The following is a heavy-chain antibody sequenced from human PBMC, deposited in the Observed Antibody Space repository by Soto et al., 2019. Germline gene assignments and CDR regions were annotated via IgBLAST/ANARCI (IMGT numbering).Heavy chain of an antibody. CDR2: INHSGST. D-gene: IGHD3-10*01. Sequence: SETLSLTCAVYGGSFSGYYWSWIRQPPGKGLEWIGEINHSGSTNYNPSLKSRVTISVVTSKNQFSLKLSSVTAADTAVYYCARGLDTMVRGVLDWFDPWGQGTLVTVSS. J-gene: IGHJ5*02. CDR3: ARGLDTMVRGVLDWFDP. V-gene: IGHV4-34*01. CDR1: GGSFSGYY.